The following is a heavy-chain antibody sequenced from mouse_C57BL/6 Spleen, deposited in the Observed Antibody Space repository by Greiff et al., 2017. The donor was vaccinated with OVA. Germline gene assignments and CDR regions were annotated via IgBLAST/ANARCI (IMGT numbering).Heavy chain of an antibody. V-gene: IGHV5-9-1*02. CDR1: GFTFSSYA. D-gene: IGHD2-2*01. CDR2: ISSGGDYI. J-gene: IGHJ4*01. CDR3: TRGGYDDHAMDY. Sequence: EVKLVESGEGLVKPGGSLKLSCAASGFTFSSYAMSWVRQTPEKRLEWVAYISSGGDYIYYADTVKGRFTISRDNARNTLYLQMSSLKSEDTAMYYCTRGGYDDHAMDYWGQGTSVTVSS.